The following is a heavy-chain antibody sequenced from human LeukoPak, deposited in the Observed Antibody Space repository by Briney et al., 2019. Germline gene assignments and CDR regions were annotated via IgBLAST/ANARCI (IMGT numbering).Heavy chain of an antibody. J-gene: IGHJ4*02. CDR1: GGSISSSNW. D-gene: IGHD4-17*01. CDR3: ARVPTVTFFDY. Sequence: SETLSLTCAVSGGSISSSNWWSWVRQPPGKGLEWIGEIYHSGSTYYNPSLKSRVTISVDTSKNRFSLKLSSVTAADTAVYYCARVPTVTFFDYWGQGTLVTVSS. CDR2: IYHSGST. V-gene: IGHV4-4*02.